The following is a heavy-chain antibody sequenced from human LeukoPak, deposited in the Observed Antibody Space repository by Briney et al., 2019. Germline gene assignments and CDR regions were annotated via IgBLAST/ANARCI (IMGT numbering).Heavy chain of an antibody. CDR3: GKNRGGSGWYNVDY. V-gene: IGHV3-30-3*02. CDR2: LSFSGIKE. D-gene: IGHD6-19*01. J-gene: IGHJ4*02. Sequence: GASLKLSCAAAGFTFSNYAMHWVRQAPGKGLEWEAVLSFSGIKEYYADSVKGRFTLSGKSSKTPLDLQMNAVGAEDTAVFYCGKNRGGSGWYNVDYWGQGSLVTVSS. CDR1: GFTFSNYA.